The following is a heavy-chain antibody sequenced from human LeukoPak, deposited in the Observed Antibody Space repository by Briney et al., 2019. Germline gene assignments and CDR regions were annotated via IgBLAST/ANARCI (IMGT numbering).Heavy chain of an antibody. V-gene: IGHV3-21*01. J-gene: IGHJ4*02. CDR1: GFTFSSYS. CDR3: ARDVPTVCGVVVPAAIY. D-gene: IGHD2-2*02. CDR2: ISSSSSYI. Sequence: GGSLRLSCAASGFTFSSYSMSWVRQAPGKGLEWVSSISSSSSYIYYADSVKGRFTISRDNAKNSLYLQMNSLRAEDTAVYYCARDVPTVCGVVVPAAIYWGQGTLVTVSS.